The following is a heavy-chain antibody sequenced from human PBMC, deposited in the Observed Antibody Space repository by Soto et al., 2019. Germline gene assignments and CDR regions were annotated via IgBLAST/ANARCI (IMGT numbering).Heavy chain of an antibody. Sequence: QVQLVESGGGVVQPGRSLRLSCAASGFSFSNYGVNWVRQPLGKGLEWVAVISNDGSTQYYADSVKGRFTISRDNSKNKLSLQMNSLRPEDTAIYYCHRDEYGDFWGQGALVTVSS. V-gene: IGHV3-30*03. CDR3: HRDEYGDF. D-gene: IGHD3-10*01. CDR2: ISNDGSTQ. CDR1: GFSFSNYG. J-gene: IGHJ4*02.